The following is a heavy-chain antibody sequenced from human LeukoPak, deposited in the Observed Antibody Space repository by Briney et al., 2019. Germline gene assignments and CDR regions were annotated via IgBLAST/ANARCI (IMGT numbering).Heavy chain of an antibody. V-gene: IGHV3-23*01. CDR1: GLTFSSYA. D-gene: IGHD6-19*01. CDR3: AKDMNSWRDGSGLGDYFDY. J-gene: IGHJ4*02. CDR2: TSGSGRSI. Sequence: PGGSLRLSCAASGLTFSSYAMSWVRQAPGKGLEWVSGTSGSGRSIHYADSVKGRFTISRDNSKSTLYLQMNSLRADDTAVYYCAKDMNSWRDGSGLGDYFDYWGQGTLVTVSS.